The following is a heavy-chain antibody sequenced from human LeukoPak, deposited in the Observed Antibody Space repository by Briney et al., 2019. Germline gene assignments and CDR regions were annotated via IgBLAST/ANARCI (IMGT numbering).Heavy chain of an antibody. V-gene: IGHV4-4*09. D-gene: IGHD3-22*01. CDR2: ISTSGST. CDR1: AASIGNYY. J-gene: IGHJ4*02. CDR3: ASPRSGYRYTFDY. Sequence: SETLSLTCAVSAASIGNYYWSWIRQAPGKGLEWIGYISTSGSTNYNPSLKSRVSISLDTSKNRFSLNLNFVTAADTAVYYCASPRSGYRYTFDYWGQGALVTVSS.